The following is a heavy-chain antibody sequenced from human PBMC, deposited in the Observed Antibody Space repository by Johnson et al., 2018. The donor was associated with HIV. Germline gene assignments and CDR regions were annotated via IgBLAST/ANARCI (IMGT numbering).Heavy chain of an antibody. CDR2: IRYDGSNK. J-gene: IGHJ3*02. D-gene: IGHD5-12*01. Sequence: QMLLVESGGGVVQPGGSLRLSCAASGFTFSSYGMHWVRQAPGKGLEWVAFIRYDGSNKYYADSVKGRFTISRDNSKNTVYLQMNSLRAEDTALYYCAKDSGYENAFDIWVQGTMVTVSS. CDR3: AKDSGYENAFDI. CDR1: GFTFSSYG. V-gene: IGHV3-30*02.